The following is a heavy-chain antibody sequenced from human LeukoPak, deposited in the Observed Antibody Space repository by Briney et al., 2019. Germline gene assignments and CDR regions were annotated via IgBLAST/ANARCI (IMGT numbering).Heavy chain of an antibody. CDR1: GFTFSSYG. J-gene: IGHJ4*02. V-gene: IGHV3-30*02. Sequence: GGSLRLSCAASGFTFSSYGMHWVRQAPGKGLEWVAFIRYDGSNKYYADSVKGRFTISRDNSKNTLYLQMNSLRAGDTAVYYCAKGGVVVVAGPFDYWGQGTLVTVSS. CDR2: IRYDGSNK. D-gene: IGHD2-15*01. CDR3: AKGGVVVVAGPFDY.